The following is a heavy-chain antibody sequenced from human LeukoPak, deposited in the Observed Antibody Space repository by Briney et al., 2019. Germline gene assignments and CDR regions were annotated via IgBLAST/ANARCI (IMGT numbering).Heavy chain of an antibody. V-gene: IGHV1-2*02. J-gene: IGHJ3*02. D-gene: IGHD6-19*01. CDR3: ARDLSGWYKDAFDI. Sequence: GASVEVSCKASGYTFTGYYMHWVRQAPGQGLEWMGWINPNSGGTNYAQKFQGRVTMTRDTSISTAYMELSRLRSDDTAVYYCARDLSGWYKDAFDIWGQGTMVTVSS. CDR2: INPNSGGT. CDR1: GYTFTGYY.